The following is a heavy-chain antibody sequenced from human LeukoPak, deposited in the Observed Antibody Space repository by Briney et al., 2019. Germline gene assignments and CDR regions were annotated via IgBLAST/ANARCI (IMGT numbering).Heavy chain of an antibody. CDR1: GGSISRYY. V-gene: IGHV4-59*01. CDR2: IYYSGST. D-gene: IGHD2-8*02. Sequence: PSETLSLTCTVSGGSISRYYWNWIRQPPGKGLEWIGYIYYSGSTNYNPSLRSRVTISVDTSKNQFSLKLSSVTAADTAVYYCARKGLTGGLDYWGQGTLVTVSS. J-gene: IGHJ4*02. CDR3: ARKGLTGGLDY.